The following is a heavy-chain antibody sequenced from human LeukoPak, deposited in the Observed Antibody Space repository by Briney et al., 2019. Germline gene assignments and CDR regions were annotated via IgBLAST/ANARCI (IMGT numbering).Heavy chain of an antibody. D-gene: IGHD1-26*01. CDR2: ISSSSSYI. CDR3: AKDSSGSYYGYYFDY. Sequence: GGSLRLSCAASGFTFSSYSMNWVRQAPGKGLEWVSSISSSSSYIYYADSVKGRFTISRDNAKNSLYLQMNSLRAEDTAVYYCAKDSSGSYYGYYFDYWGQGTLVTVSS. CDR1: GFTFSSYS. V-gene: IGHV3-21*04. J-gene: IGHJ4*02.